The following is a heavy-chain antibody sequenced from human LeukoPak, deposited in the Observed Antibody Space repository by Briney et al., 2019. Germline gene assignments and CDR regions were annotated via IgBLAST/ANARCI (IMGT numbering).Heavy chain of an antibody. CDR2: INWNGGST. D-gene: IGHD3-22*01. CDR3: ARAGVRYYDSSGYYYLYYYYYMDV. V-gene: IGHV3-20*04. J-gene: IGHJ6*03. Sequence: GGSLRLSCAASGFTFDDYGMSWVRQAPGKGLEWVSGINWNGGSTGYADSVKGRFTISRDNAKNSLYLQMNSLRAEDMALYYCARAGVRYYDSSGYYYLYYYYYMDVWGKGTTVTVSS. CDR1: GFTFDDYG.